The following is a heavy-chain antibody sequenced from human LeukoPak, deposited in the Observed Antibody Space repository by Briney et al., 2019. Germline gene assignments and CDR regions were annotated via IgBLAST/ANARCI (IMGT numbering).Heavy chain of an antibody. J-gene: IGHJ6*02. CDR2: ISWNSANI. CDR3: AKDIEPSIAVTGRDGMDV. V-gene: IGHV3-9*01. CDR1: GFTFGDYA. D-gene: IGHD6-19*01. Sequence: GGSLRLSCAASGFTFGDYAMHWVRQAPGKGLEWVSGISWNSANIGYVDSVKGRFTISRDNAKNSLYLQMNSLRAEDTALYYCAKDIEPSIAVTGRDGMDVWGQGTTVIVSS.